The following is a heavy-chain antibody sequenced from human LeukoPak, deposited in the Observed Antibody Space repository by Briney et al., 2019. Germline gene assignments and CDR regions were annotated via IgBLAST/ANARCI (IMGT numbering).Heavy chain of an antibody. V-gene: IGHV3-48*03. J-gene: IGHJ5*02. CDR3: AREAEGAYYDSSGYQGS. D-gene: IGHD3-22*01. Sequence: GGSLRLSCAASGSTFSSYEMNWVRQAPGKGLEWVSYISSSGSTIYYADSVKGRFTISRDNAKNSLYLQMNSLRAEDTAVYYCAREAEGAYYDSSGYQGSWGQGTLVTVSS. CDR2: ISSSGSTI. CDR1: GSTFSSYE.